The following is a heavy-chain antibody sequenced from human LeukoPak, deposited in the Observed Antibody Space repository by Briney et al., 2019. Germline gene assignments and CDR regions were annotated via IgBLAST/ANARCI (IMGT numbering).Heavy chain of an antibody. CDR3: ARSYSSGWSSGN. D-gene: IGHD6-19*01. Sequence: PGGSLRLSCAASGFTFSSYGMHWVRQAPGKGLEWVAVIWYDGSNKYYADSVKGRFTISRDNSKNTLYLQMNSLRAEDTAVYYCARSYSSGWSSGNWGQGTLVTVSS. V-gene: IGHV3-33*01. J-gene: IGHJ4*02. CDR1: GFTFSSYG. CDR2: IWYDGSNK.